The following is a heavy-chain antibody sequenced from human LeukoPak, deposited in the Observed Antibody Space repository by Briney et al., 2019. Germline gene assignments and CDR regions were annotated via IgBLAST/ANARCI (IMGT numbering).Heavy chain of an antibody. CDR1: GGSISSSNW. J-gene: IGHJ4*02. Sequence: SETLSLTCAVSGGSISSSNWWSWVRQPPGKGLEWIGEIFYSGSTNYNPSLKSRVTISIDTSKNQFSLKLSSVTAADTALYYCARGPGTWYYYWGQGTLVTVSS. V-gene: IGHV4-4*02. CDR2: IFYSGST. CDR3: ARGPGTWYYY. D-gene: IGHD6-13*01.